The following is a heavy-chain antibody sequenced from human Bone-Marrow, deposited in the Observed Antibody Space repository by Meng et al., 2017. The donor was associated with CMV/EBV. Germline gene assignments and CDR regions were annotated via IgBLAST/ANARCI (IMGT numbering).Heavy chain of an antibody. Sequence: SGPTLVKPTQTLTLTCTFSGFSLSTSGMRASWIRQPPGKALEWLARIDWDDDKFYSTSLKTRLTISKDTSKNQVVLTMTNMDPVDTATYYCARIQPYYYGSGSYFDYWGQGTLVTVSS. CDR1: GFSLSTSGMR. V-gene: IGHV2-70*04. CDR3: ARIQPYYYGSGSYFDY. J-gene: IGHJ4*02. CDR2: IDWDDDK. D-gene: IGHD3-10*01.